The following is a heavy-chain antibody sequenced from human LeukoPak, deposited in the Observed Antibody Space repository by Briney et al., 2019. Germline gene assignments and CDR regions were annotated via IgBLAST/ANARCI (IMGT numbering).Heavy chain of an antibody. CDR2: ISAYNGNT. CDR3: ARDQGDDSSGYYGVPAFDI. D-gene: IGHD3-22*01. Sequence: ASVKVSCKASGYTFTSSGISWVRQAPGQGLEWRGWISAYNGNTSYAQKFQGRVTMTRNTSISTAYMELSRLRSDDTAVYYCARDQGDDSSGYYGVPAFDIWGQGTMVTVSS. V-gene: IGHV1-18*01. J-gene: IGHJ3*02. CDR1: GYTFTSSG.